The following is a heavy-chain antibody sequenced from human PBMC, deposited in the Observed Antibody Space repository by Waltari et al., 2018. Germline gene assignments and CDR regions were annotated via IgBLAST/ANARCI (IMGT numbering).Heavy chain of an antibody. CDR3: ARLRFLEWLPKGSWFDP. J-gene: IGHJ5*02. D-gene: IGHD3-3*01. V-gene: IGHV1-69*01. CDR2: IIPIFGTA. Sequence: VQLVQSGAEVKKPGSSVKVSCKASGGTFSSYAISWVRQAPGQGLEWMGGIIPIFGTANYAQKFQGRVTITADESTSTAYMELSSLRSEDTAVYYCARLRFLEWLPKGSWFDPWGQGTLVTVSS. CDR1: GGTFSSYA.